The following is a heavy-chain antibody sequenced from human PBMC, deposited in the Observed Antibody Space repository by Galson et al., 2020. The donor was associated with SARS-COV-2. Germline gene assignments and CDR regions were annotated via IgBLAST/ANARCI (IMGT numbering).Heavy chain of an antibody. D-gene: IGHD3-3*01. CDR2: NYYSGST. J-gene: IGHJ4*02. CDR1: GGSISSGDYY. V-gene: IGHV4-30-4*01. Sequence: ETSETLSLTCTVSGGSISSGDYYWSWIRQPPGKGLEWIGYNYYSGSTYYNTSLKSRVTISVDTSKNQFSLKLSSVTAADTAMYYCASAQRGTIFGVVRYFDYWGQGTLVTVSS. CDR3: ASAQRGTIFGVVRYFDY.